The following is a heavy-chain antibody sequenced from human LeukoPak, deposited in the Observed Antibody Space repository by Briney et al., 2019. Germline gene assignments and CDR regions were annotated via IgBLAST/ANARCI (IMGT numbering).Heavy chain of an antibody. CDR1: GYSFTSYA. V-gene: IGHV7-4-1*02. Sequence: ASVKVSCKASGYSFTSYAMNWVRQAPGQGLELMGWINTNTGNPTYAQGFTGRFVFSLDTSVSTAYLQISSLQAEDTAVYYCVSMGAAFDFWGQGTMVTVSS. CDR3: VSMGAAFDF. D-gene: IGHD3-16*01. J-gene: IGHJ3*01. CDR2: INTNTGNP.